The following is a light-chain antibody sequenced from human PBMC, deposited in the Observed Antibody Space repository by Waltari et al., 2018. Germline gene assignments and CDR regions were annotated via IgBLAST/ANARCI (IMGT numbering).Light chain of an antibody. CDR2: EVS. V-gene: IGLV2-8*01. Sequence: QSALTQPTSASGSPGQSITISCPGTGTDVGGYTYFSWYQLHPGKAPKLIIYEVSKRPSGVPYRFSGSKSGNTASLTVSGLRTEDEADYYCSSYGGNNNLAVFGTGTKVIVL. J-gene: IGLJ1*01. CDR1: GTDVGGYTY. CDR3: SSYGGNNNLAV.